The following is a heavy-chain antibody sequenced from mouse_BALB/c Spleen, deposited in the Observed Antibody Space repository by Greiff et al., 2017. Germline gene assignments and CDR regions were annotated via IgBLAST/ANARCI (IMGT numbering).Heavy chain of an antibody. V-gene: IGHV14-3*02. J-gene: IGHJ1*01. Sequence: EVQLQQSGAELVKPGASVKLSCTASGFNIKDTYMHWVKQRPEQGLEWIGRIDPANGNTKYDPKFQGKATMAADTSSNTAYLQLSSLTSEDTAVYYGARSHYYGSCYDVWGAGTTVTVSS. CDR1: GFNIKDTY. CDR3: ARSHYYGSCYDV. D-gene: IGHD1-1*01. CDR2: IDPANGNT.